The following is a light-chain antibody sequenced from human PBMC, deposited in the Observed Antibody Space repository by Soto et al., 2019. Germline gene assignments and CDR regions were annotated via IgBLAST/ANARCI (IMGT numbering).Light chain of an antibody. CDR2: GAS. CDR3: QQYNIWPRA. Sequence: EIVMTQSPATLSLSPGERATLSCRASQSVSSNLAWYQQKPGQGPRLLIYGASTRATGIPARFSGSGSGTDFTLTISSLQSEDFAVYYCQQYNIWPRAFGQGTKVEIK. CDR1: QSVSSN. V-gene: IGKV3-15*01. J-gene: IGKJ1*01.